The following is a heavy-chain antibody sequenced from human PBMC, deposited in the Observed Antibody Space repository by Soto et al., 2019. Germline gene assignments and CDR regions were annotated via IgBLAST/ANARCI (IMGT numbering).Heavy chain of an antibody. CDR3: ASSSRGYYYEGRPFDY. D-gene: IGHD3-22*01. CDR1: GGTFSSYA. Sequence: QVQLVQSGAEVKKPGSSVKVSCKASGGTFSSYAISWVRQAPGQGLEWMGGIIPIFGTANYAQKFQGRVTITADESTRXAYMELSSLRSEDTAVYYCASSSRGYYYEGRPFDYWGQGTLVTVSS. J-gene: IGHJ4*02. CDR2: IIPIFGTA. V-gene: IGHV1-69*12.